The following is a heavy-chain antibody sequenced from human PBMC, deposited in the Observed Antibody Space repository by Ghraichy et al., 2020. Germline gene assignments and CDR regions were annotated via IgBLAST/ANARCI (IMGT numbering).Heavy chain of an antibody. CDR2: INPNSDNT. J-gene: IGHJ4*02. CDR1: GYSFRGYY. Sequence: VKVSCKASGYSFRGYYLHWVRQAPGQGLEWMGWINPNSDNTKYAQKFQGRVTMTRDTSISTAYMALSSLRFDDTATYYCVREASPTFDYWGQGTLLTVSS. V-gene: IGHV1-2*02. CDR3: VREASPTFDY.